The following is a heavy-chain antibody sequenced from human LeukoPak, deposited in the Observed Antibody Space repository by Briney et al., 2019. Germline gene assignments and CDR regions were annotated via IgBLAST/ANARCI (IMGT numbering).Heavy chain of an antibody. CDR1: GGSISSSSYY. J-gene: IGHJ4*02. CDR2: IYYSGST. D-gene: IGHD1-26*01. Sequence: SETLSLTCTVSGGSISSSSYYWGWIRQPPGKGLEWIGSIYYSGSTYYNPSLKSRVTISVDTSKNQFSLKLSSVTAADTAVYYCARREDAEGYFDYWGQGTLVTVSS. V-gene: IGHV4-39*01. CDR3: ARREDAEGYFDY.